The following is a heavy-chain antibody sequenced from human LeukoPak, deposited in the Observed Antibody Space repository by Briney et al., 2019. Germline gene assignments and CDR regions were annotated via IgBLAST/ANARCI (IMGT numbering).Heavy chain of an antibody. D-gene: IGHD4-11*01. Sequence: PGRSLRLSCAASGFTFSSSGMHWVRQAPGKGLEWVSSISSSSSYIYYADSVKGRFTISRDNAKNSLYLQMNSLRAEDTAVYYCARWAVTDYYYYYMDVWGKGTTVTVSS. CDR3: ARWAVTDYYYYYMDV. CDR1: GFTFSSSG. J-gene: IGHJ6*03. V-gene: IGHV3-21*01. CDR2: ISSSSSYI.